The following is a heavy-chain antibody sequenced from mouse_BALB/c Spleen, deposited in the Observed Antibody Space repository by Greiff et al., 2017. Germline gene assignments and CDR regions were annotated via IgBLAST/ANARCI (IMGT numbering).Heavy chain of an antibody. CDR1: GYTFTSYV. J-gene: IGHJ4*01. V-gene: IGHV1-14*01. CDR2: INPYNDGT. Sequence: VQLKESGPELVKPGASVKMSCKASGYTFTSYVMHWVKQKPGQGLEWIGYINPYNDGTKYNEKFKGKATLTSDKSSSTAYMELSSLTSEDSAVYYCAGGPDAMDYWGQGTSVTVSS. CDR3: AGGPDAMDY.